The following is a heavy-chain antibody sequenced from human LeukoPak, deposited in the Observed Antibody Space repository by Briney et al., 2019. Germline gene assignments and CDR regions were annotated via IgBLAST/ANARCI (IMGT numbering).Heavy chain of an antibody. D-gene: IGHD3-3*01. CDR3: ARRRIFGLGANYGMDV. J-gene: IGHJ6*02. V-gene: IGHV4-30-2*03. CDR1: GGSISSGGYS. CDR2: IYYSGST. Sequence: SQTLSLTCAVSGGSISSGGYSWSWIRQHPGKGLEWIGSIYYSGSTYYNPSLKSRVAISVDTSKNQFSLKLSSVTAADTAVYYCARRRIFGLGANYGMDVWGQGTTVTVSS.